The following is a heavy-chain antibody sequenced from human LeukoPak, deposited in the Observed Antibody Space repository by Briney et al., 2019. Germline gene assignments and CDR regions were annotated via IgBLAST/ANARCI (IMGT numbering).Heavy chain of an antibody. J-gene: IGHJ4*02. Sequence: GGSLRLSCAASGFTFSSYWMNWVRQAPGKGLEWMALISYDRSNKFYADSVKGRFTISRDNPKNTLYLEMNSLRAEDTAMYYCAKEVPQFNDYDSSGRGYWVDYFDYWGQGTLVTVSS. V-gene: IGHV3-30*18. CDR1: GFTFSSYW. CDR3: AKEVPQFNDYDSSGRGYWVDYFDY. D-gene: IGHD3-22*01. CDR2: ISYDRSNK.